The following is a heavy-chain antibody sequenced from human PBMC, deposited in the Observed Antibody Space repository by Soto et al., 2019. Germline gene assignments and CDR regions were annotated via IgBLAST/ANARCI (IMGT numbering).Heavy chain of an antibody. CDR3: AAGLWQWLVPYFHN. J-gene: IGHJ4*02. Sequence: GGSLRLSCAASGFTFSSYAMSWVRQAPGKGLEWVSTISGSGGSPYYADSVKGRFTISRDNSKNTLYLQVNSLRAGDTAVYYCAAGLWQWLVPYFHNWGQGALVTVSS. CDR1: GFTFSSYA. D-gene: IGHD6-19*01. CDR2: ISGSGGSP. V-gene: IGHV3-23*01.